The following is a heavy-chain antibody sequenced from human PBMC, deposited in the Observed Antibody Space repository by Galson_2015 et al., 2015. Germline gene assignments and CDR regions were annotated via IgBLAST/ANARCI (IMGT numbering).Heavy chain of an antibody. J-gene: IGHJ4*02. V-gene: IGHV1-69*04. CDR1: GGTFSSYT. Sequence: SVKVSCKAPGGTFSSYTISWVRQAPGQGLEWVGRIIPILGIANYAQKFQGRVTITADKSTSTAYMELSSLRSEDTAVYYCARDSEENYGSGSYYWGQGTLVTVSS. CDR2: IIPILGIA. D-gene: IGHD3-10*01. CDR3: ARDSEENYGSGSYY.